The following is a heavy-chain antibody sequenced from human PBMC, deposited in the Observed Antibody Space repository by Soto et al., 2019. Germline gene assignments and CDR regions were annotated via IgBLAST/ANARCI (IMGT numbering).Heavy chain of an antibody. V-gene: IGHV4-39*01. J-gene: IGHJ4*02. D-gene: IGHD1-26*01. CDR3: ARHIKSGSYYWGFDY. CDR2: IYYSGST. CDR1: GGSISSSSYY. Sequence: SETLSLTCTVSGGSISSSSYYWGWIRQPPGKGLEWIGSIYYSGSTYYNPSLKSRVTISVDTSKNQFSLKLSSVTAADTAVYYCARHIKSGSYYWGFDYWGQGTLVTVSS.